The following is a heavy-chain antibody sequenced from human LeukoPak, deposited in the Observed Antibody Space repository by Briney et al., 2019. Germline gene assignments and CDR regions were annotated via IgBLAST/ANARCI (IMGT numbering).Heavy chain of an antibody. J-gene: IGHJ5*02. CDR3: ARDQRSESYYPWGWFDP. V-gene: IGHV3-48*01. CDR1: GFTFSSYS. CDR2: ISSSSSTI. Sequence: GGSLRLSCAASGFTFSSYSMNWVRQAPGKGLEWVSYISSSSSTIYYADSVKGRFTISRDNAKNSRYLQMNSLRAEDTAVYYCARDQRSESYYPWGWFDPWGQGTLVTVSS. D-gene: IGHD1-26*01.